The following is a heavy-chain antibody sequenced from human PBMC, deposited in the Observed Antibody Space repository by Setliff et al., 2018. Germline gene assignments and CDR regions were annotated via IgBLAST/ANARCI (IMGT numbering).Heavy chain of an antibody. Sequence: ASVKVSCKASGYTFTSYDINWVRQATGRGPEWMGWMNPNSGNTGYAQKFHGRVTMTRNTPISTAYMELNSLISEDTAVYFCARAPAYVGNLMVVVTTEGYYFDSWGQGTLVTVSS. CDR2: MNPNSGNT. CDR1: GYTFTSYD. D-gene: IGHD3-22*01. J-gene: IGHJ4*02. CDR3: ARAPAYVGNLMVVVTTEGYYFDS. V-gene: IGHV1-8*01.